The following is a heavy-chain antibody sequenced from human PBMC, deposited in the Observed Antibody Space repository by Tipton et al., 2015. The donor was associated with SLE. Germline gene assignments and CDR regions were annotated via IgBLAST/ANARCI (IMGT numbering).Heavy chain of an antibody. CDR3: ARQMAYYYGSGSYYNFDF. D-gene: IGHD3-10*01. V-gene: IGHV4-39*07. CDR2: FYYSGSTY. CDR1: GYSISSISYY. Sequence: TLSLTCTVSGYSISSISYYWGWIRQPPGKGLEWIASFYYSGSTYYYNPSLQSRVTISVDTSKNQFSLKLSSVTAADTAVYYCARQMAYYYGSGSYYNFDFWGQGTLVTVSS. J-gene: IGHJ4*02.